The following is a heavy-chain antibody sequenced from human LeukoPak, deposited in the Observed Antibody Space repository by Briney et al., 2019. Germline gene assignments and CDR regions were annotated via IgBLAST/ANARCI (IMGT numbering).Heavy chain of an antibody. CDR2: IIPILGTA. V-gene: IGHV1-69*13. D-gene: IGHD3-22*01. CDR1: GGTFSSYA. CDR3: AREKEAPGVGVEVIRDYYYMDV. J-gene: IGHJ6*03. Sequence: ASVNVSCKASGGTFSSYAISWVRQAPGQGLEWMGGIIPILGTANYAQKFQGRVTITAEESTSTVYMDLRSLRSDDTAVYDCAREKEAPGVGVEVIRDYYYMDVWGKGTTVSVSS.